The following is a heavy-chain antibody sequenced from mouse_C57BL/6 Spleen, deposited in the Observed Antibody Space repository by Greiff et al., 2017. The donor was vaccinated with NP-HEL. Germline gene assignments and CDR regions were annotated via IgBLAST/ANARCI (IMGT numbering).Heavy chain of an antibody. CDR2: ISSGSSTI. J-gene: IGHJ1*03. V-gene: IGHV5-17*01. D-gene: IGHD2-4*01. CDR1: GFTFSDYG. CDR3: ARTILDDSDRYFDV. Sequence: EVKLVESGGGLVKPGGSLKLSCAASGFTFSDYGMHWVRQAPEKGLEWVAYISSGSSTIYYADTVKGRFTISRDNAKKNLFLQMTSLRSEDTAMYYCARTILDDSDRYFDVWGTGTTVTVSS.